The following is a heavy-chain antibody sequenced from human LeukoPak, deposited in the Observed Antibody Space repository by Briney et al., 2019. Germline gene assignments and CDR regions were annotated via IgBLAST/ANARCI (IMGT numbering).Heavy chain of an antibody. Sequence: NSSETLSLTCSVSGGSISSTSYHWGWIRQHPGKGLEWIGYIYYSGSTYYNPSLKSRVTISVDTSKNQFSLKLSSVTAADTAVYYCAREARGVWGSYRAYYFDYWGQGTLVTVSS. D-gene: IGHD3-16*02. CDR2: IYYSGST. J-gene: IGHJ4*02. V-gene: IGHV4-31*02. CDR3: AREARGVWGSYRAYYFDY. CDR1: GGSISSTSYH.